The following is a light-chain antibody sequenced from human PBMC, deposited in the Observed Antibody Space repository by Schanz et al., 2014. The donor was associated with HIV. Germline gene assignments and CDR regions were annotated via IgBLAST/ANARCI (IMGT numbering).Light chain of an antibody. V-gene: IGKV3-15*01. J-gene: IGKJ4*01. CDR3: QQYNDWPPT. Sequence: EIVMTQSPGTLSVSPGERATLSCRASQTVSNNLAWYQQKPGQAPRLLIYGASTRVTGIPARFSGSGSGTEFTLTISSLQSEDFAVYYCQQYNDWPPTFGGGTKVEIK. CDR2: GAS. CDR1: QTVSNN.